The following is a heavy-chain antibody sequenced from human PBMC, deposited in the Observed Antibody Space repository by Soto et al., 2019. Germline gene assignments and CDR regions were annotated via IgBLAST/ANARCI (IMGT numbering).Heavy chain of an antibody. CDR3: ARGQRYYDILTGYRPYNWFDP. V-gene: IGHV4-34*01. D-gene: IGHD3-9*01. Sequence: SETLSLTCAVYGGSFSGYYWSWIRQPPGKGLEWIGEINHSGSTNYNPSLKSRVTISVDTSKNQFSLKLSSVTAADTAVYYCARGQRYYDILTGYRPYNWFDPWGQGTLVTVSS. CDR2: INHSGST. CDR1: GGSFSGYY. J-gene: IGHJ5*02.